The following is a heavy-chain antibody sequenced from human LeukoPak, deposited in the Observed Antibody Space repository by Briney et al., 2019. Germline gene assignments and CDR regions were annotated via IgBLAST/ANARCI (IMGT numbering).Heavy chain of an antibody. CDR3: ARDWVFGELLRNWFDP. V-gene: IGHV1-2*02. J-gene: IGHJ5*02. CDR2: INPNSGGT. D-gene: IGHD3-10*01. Sequence: ASVTVSCKASGYTFTGYYMHWVRQAPGQGLEWMGWINPNSGGTNYAQKFQGRVTMTRDTSISTAYMELSRLRSDDTAVYYCARDWVFGELLRNWFDPWGQGTLVTVSS. CDR1: GYTFTGYY.